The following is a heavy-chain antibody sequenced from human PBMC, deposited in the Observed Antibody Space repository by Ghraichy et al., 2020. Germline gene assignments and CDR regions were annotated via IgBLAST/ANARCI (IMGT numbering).Heavy chain of an antibody. Sequence: ASVKVSCKASGYTFTGYYMHWVRQAPGQGLEWMGWINPNSGGTNYAQKFQGRVTMTRDTSISTAYMELSRLRSDDTAVYYCARMGIGTIFGVHGMDVWGQGTTVTVSS. D-gene: IGHD3-3*01. V-gene: IGHV1-2*02. CDR3: ARMGIGTIFGVHGMDV. CDR1: GYTFTGYY. J-gene: IGHJ6*02. CDR2: INPNSGGT.